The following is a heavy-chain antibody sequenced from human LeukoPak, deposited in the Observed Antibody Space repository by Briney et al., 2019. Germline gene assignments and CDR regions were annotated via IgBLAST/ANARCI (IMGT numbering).Heavy chain of an antibody. CDR3: AKDPYSSGWYFWFDP. CDR2: ISGSGGST. CDR1: GFTLSSYA. V-gene: IGHV3-23*01. D-gene: IGHD6-19*01. J-gene: IGHJ5*02. Sequence: GGSLRLSCAASGFTLSSYAMSWVRQAPGKGLEWVSAISGSGGSTYYADSVKGRFTISRDNSKNTLYLQMNSLRAEDTAVYYCAKDPYSSGWYFWFDPWGQGTLVTVSS.